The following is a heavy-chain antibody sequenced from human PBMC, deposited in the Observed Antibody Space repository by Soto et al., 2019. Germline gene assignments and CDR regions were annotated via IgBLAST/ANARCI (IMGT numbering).Heavy chain of an antibody. J-gene: IGHJ4*02. CDR2: IYHSGST. CDR3: ARGNVVPLDY. Sequence: SQTMSHTCAVSGGSISGGGYRRSWIKKTPGKGLEWIGYIYHSGSTYYNPSLKSRVNISVDRSKNQFSLKLSSVTAVVSAGYYCARGNVVPLDYWGQGILVT. CDR1: GGSISGGGYR. D-gene: IGHD2-21*01. V-gene: IGHV4-30-2*01.